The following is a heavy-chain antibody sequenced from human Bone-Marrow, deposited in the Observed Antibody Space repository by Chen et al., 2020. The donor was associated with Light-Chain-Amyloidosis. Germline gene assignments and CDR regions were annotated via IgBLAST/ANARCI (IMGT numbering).Heavy chain of an antibody. CDR3: ARRRDGYNFDY. CDR1: GYTFPNYW. D-gene: IGHD5-12*01. CDR2: IYPDDSDA. V-gene: IGHV5-51*01. Sequence: GYTFPNYWIGWVRQMPGKGPEWMGVIYPDDSDARYSPSFEGQVTISADKSITTAYLQWRSLKASDTAMYYCARRRDGYNFDYWGQGTLGTVSS. J-gene: IGHJ4*02.